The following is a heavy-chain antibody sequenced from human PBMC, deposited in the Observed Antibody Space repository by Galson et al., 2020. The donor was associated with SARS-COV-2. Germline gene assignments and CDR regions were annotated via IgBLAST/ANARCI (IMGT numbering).Heavy chain of an antibody. V-gene: IGHV3-30-3*01. Sequence: GGSLRLSCAASGLTFSSYAMHWVRQDPGKGLEWEAVISYAGSHQYYADSVKGRFTISRDNSKNTLYLQMNSLRAEDTAVYYCARDLDSVVVVAATPDYWGQGTLVTVSS. D-gene: IGHD2-15*01. CDR2: ISYAGSHQ. CDR3: ARDLDSVVVVAATPDY. J-gene: IGHJ4*02. CDR1: GLTFSSYA.